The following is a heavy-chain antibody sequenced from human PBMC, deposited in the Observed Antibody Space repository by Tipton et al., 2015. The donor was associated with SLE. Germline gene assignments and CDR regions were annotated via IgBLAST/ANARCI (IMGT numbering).Heavy chain of an antibody. Sequence: SLRLSCAASGFTFSSYAMSWVRQAPGKGLEWVSAISGSGGSTYYADSVKGRFTISRDNSKNTLYLQMNSLRAEDTAVYYCTTDPGYYGSGSESGAFDIWGQGTMVTVSS. CDR3: TTDPGYYGSGSESGAFDI. CDR1: GFTFSSYA. D-gene: IGHD3-10*01. J-gene: IGHJ3*02. V-gene: IGHV3-23*01. CDR2: ISGSGGST.